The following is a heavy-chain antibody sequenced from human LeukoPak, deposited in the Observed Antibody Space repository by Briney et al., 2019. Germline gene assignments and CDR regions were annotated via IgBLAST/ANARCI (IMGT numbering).Heavy chain of an antibody. D-gene: IGHD3-10*01. CDR1: GFTFSSYG. CDR2: ISGSGGST. Sequence: LTGGSLRLSCAASGFTFSSYGMSWVRQAPGKGLEWVSAISGSGGSTYYADSVKGRFTISRDNSKNTLYLQMNSLRAEDTAVYYCAKDRGIISDYWGQGTLVTVSS. V-gene: IGHV3-23*01. J-gene: IGHJ4*02. CDR3: AKDRGIISDY.